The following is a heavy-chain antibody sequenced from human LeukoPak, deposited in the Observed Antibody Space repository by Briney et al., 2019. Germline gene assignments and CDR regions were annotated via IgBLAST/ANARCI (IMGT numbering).Heavy chain of an antibody. CDR2: ISTTGGNT. J-gene: IGHJ4*02. CDR3: AREPTTYGSGSSFDY. CDR1: GFTFSNYA. Sequence: GGSLKLSCAAPGFTFSNYAMHWVRQAPGKGLEYVSAISTTGGNTYYANSVKGRFTISRDNSKNTLFLQMGSLRAEDMAVYYCAREPTTYGSGSSFDYWGQGTLVTVSS. V-gene: IGHV3-64*01. D-gene: IGHD3-10*01.